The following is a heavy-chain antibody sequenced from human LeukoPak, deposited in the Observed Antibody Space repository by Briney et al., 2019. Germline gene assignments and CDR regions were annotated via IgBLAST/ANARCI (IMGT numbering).Heavy chain of an antibody. V-gene: IGHV1-2*06. CDR2: INPNSGGT. CDR1: GYTFTGYY. D-gene: IGHD6-13*01. CDR3: ARGPGIAAAGTDFDY. Sequence: ASVKVSCKASGYTFTGYYMHWLRQAPGQGLEWMGRINPNSGGTNYAQKFQGRVTITRDTSISTAYMELSRLRSDDTAVYYCARGPGIAAAGTDFDYWGQGTLVTVSS. J-gene: IGHJ4*02.